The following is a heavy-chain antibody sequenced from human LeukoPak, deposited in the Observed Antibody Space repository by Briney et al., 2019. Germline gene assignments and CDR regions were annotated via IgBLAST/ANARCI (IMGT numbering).Heavy chain of an antibody. D-gene: IGHD6-13*01. Sequence: SETLSLTCTVSGGSISSSSYYWGWIRQPPGKGLEWIGSIYYSGSTYYNPSLKSRVTISVDTSKNQFSLKLSSVTAADTAVYYCARHPHRFEEQQLVHGYWGQGTLVTVSS. CDR2: IYYSGST. V-gene: IGHV4-39*01. CDR3: ARHPHRFEEQQLVHGY. J-gene: IGHJ4*02. CDR1: GGSISSSSYY.